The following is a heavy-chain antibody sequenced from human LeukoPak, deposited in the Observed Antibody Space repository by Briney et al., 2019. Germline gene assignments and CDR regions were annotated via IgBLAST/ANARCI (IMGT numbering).Heavy chain of an antibody. Sequence: SQTLSLTCAISGDSVSSNSAAWNWIRQSPSRGLEWLGRTYYRSNWNNDFAESVKSRITIKPDTSRNQLSLQLNSVTPEDTAVYYCARESPDSGSWSAFDIWGQGTMVTVSS. CDR2: TYYRSNWNN. V-gene: IGHV6-1*01. J-gene: IGHJ3*02. D-gene: IGHD1-26*01. CDR1: GDSVSSNSAA. CDR3: ARESPDSGSWSAFDI.